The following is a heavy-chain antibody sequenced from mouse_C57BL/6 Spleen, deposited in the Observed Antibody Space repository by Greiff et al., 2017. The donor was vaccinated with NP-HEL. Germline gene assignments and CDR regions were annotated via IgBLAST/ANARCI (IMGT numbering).Heavy chain of an antibody. CDR3: TRGGGNYLYAMDY. Sequence: VQLQQSGAELVRPGASVTLSCKASGYTFTDYEMHWVKQTPVHGLEWIGAIDPETGGTAYNQKFKGKAILTADKSSSTAYMELRSLTSEDSAVYYCTRGGGNYLYAMDYWGQGTSVTVSS. CDR1: GYTFTDYE. J-gene: IGHJ4*01. CDR2: IDPETGGT. D-gene: IGHD2-1*01. V-gene: IGHV1-15*01.